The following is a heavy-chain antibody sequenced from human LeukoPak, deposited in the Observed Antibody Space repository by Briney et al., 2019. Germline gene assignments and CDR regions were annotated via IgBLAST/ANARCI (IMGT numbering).Heavy chain of an antibody. Sequence: GGSLRLSCAASGFTFSNAWMSWVRQAPGKGLEWVGRIKSKTDGGTTDYAAPVKGRFTISRDDSKNTLCLQMNSLKTEDTAVYYCTTLYYDILTGYWPELVLDPWGQGTLVTVSS. CDR3: TTLYYDILTGYWPELVLDP. CDR1: GFTFSNAW. D-gene: IGHD3-9*01. V-gene: IGHV3-15*01. J-gene: IGHJ5*02. CDR2: IKSKTDGGTT.